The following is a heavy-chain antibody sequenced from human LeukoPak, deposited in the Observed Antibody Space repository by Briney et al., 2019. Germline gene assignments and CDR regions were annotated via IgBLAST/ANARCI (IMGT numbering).Heavy chain of an antibody. Sequence: SGPTLVNPTETLTLTCTFSGFSLSTSGMCVSWIRQPPGKALEWLARIDWDDDKYYSTSLKTRLTIPKDTSKNQGVLTMTNMDPVDTATYYCARIRYYDSSGKNWFDPWGQGTLVTVSS. CDR1: GFSLSTSGMC. CDR3: ARIRYYDSSGKNWFDP. D-gene: IGHD3-22*01. V-gene: IGHV2-70*11. CDR2: IDWDDDK. J-gene: IGHJ5*02.